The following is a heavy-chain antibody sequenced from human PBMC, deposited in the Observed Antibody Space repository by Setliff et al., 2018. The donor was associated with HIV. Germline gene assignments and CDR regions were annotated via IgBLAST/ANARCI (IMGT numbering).Heavy chain of an antibody. Sequence: GESLKISCKGSGYGFSSYWIGWVRQKPGKGLEWMGIIHPGDSNIKYSPSFRGQVTISTDKSISIAYLQWSSLKASDTAMYYCASSITVAAGRSHYYYAMDVWGQGTKVTVS. J-gene: IGHJ6*02. CDR1: GYGFSSYW. CDR2: IHPGDSNI. D-gene: IGHD1-20*01. CDR3: ASSITVAAGRSHYYYAMDV. V-gene: IGHV5-51*01.